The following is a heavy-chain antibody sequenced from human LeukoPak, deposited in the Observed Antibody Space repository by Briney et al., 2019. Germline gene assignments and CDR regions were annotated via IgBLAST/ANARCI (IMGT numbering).Heavy chain of an antibody. CDR3: AIGSWDYYDSSGYPHLDY. V-gene: IGHV4-39*07. Sequence: SETLSLTCTVSGGSISSSSYYWGWIRQPPGKGLGWIGSIYYSGSTYYNPSLKSRVTISVDTSKNQFSLKLSSVTAADTAVYYCAIGSWDYYDSSGYPHLDYWGQGTLVTVSS. J-gene: IGHJ4*02. CDR1: GGSISSSSYY. CDR2: IYYSGST. D-gene: IGHD3-22*01.